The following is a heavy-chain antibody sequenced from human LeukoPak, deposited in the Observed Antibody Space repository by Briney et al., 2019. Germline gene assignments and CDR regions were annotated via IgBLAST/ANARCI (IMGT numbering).Heavy chain of an antibody. CDR1: GFTFSSYS. D-gene: IGHD4-17*01. Sequence: GGSLRLSCAASGFTFSSYSMNWVRQAPGKGLEWVSSISSSSSYIYYADSVKGRFTISRDNAKNSLYLQMNSLRAEDTAVYYCAREGMTTGDFDYWGQGTLVTVSS. J-gene: IGHJ4*02. V-gene: IGHV3-21*01. CDR3: AREGMTTGDFDY. CDR2: ISSSSSYI.